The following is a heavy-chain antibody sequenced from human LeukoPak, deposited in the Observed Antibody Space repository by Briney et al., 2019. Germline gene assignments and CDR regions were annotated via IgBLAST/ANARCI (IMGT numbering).Heavy chain of an antibody. CDR2: IYYSGST. Sequence: SETLSPTCTVSGGSISSYYWSWIRQPPGKGLEWIGYIYYSGSTNYNPSLKSRVTISVDTSKNQFSLKLSSVTAADTAVYYCARSEVAFDPWGQGTLVTVSS. J-gene: IGHJ5*02. CDR3: ARSEVAFDP. CDR1: GGSISSYY. D-gene: IGHD1-14*01. V-gene: IGHV4-59*01.